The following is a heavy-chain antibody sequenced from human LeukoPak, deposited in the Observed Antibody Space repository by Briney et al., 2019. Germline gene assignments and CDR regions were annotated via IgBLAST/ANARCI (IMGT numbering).Heavy chain of an antibody. CDR3: AKDDIAAAPHYMDV. Sequence: ETLSLTCTVSGRSISSYYWSWIRQPPGKGLEWVSAISGSGGSTYYADSVKGRFTISRDNSKNPLYLQMNSLRAEDTAVYYCAKDDIAAAPHYMDVWGKGTTVSVSS. V-gene: IGHV3-23*01. CDR1: GRSISSYY. CDR2: ISGSGGST. D-gene: IGHD6-13*01. J-gene: IGHJ6*03.